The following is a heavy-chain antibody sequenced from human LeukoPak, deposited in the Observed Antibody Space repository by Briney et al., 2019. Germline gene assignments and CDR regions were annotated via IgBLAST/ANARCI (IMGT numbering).Heavy chain of an antibody. CDR3: ARVRYYYDSSAYHDAFDI. V-gene: IGHV4-39*07. CDR1: GGAISSGSYY. D-gene: IGHD3-22*01. Sequence: NPSETLSLTCTVSGGAISSGSYYWGWIRQPPGKGLEWIGSIDYSGTTYYNPSLKSRVTISVDTSKKQFSLKLSSVTAADTAVYFCARVRYYYDSSAYHDAFDIWGQGTMVTVSS. CDR2: IDYSGTT. J-gene: IGHJ3*02.